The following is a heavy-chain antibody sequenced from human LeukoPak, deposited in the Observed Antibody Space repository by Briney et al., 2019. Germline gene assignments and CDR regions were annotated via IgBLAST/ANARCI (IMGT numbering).Heavy chain of an antibody. CDR2: INWNGGST. D-gene: IGHD6-13*01. V-gene: IGHV3-20*04. Sequence: GGSLRLSCAASGFTFDDYGMSWVRQAPGKGLEGVSGINWNGGSTSYAGSVKGRFTISRDNAKNSLYLQMNSLRAEDTALYYCAREPDGYSSSWYGSAFDIWGQGTMVTVSS. J-gene: IGHJ3*02. CDR3: AREPDGYSSSWYGSAFDI. CDR1: GFTFDDYG.